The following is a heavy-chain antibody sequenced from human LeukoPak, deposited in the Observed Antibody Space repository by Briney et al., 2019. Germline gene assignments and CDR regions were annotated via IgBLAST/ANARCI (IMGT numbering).Heavy chain of an antibody. D-gene: IGHD3-3*01. V-gene: IGHV3-21*01. CDR3: ARDSRWSGYYMDV. Sequence: PGGSLRLSCAASGFTFSNSWMNWVRQAPGKGLEWVSSISSSSSYIYYADSVKGRFTISRDNAKNSLYLQMNSLRAEDTAVYYCARDSRWSGYYMDVWGKGTTVTVSS. CDR1: GFTFSNSW. CDR2: ISSSSSYI. J-gene: IGHJ6*03.